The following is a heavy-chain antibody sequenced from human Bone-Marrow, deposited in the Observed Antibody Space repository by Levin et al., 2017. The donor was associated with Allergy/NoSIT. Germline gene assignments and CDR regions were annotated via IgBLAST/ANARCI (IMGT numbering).Heavy chain of an antibody. CDR2: IYSCGST. Sequence: GGSLRLSCAASGFTVSSNYMSWVRQAPGKGLEWVSVIYSCGSTYYADSVKGRFTISRDNSKNTLYLQMNSLRAEDTAVYYCAALYSSSGYGFDPWGQGTLVTVSS. CDR1: GFTVSSNY. J-gene: IGHJ5*02. V-gene: IGHV3-66*03. CDR3: AALYSSSGYGFDP. D-gene: IGHD6-13*01.